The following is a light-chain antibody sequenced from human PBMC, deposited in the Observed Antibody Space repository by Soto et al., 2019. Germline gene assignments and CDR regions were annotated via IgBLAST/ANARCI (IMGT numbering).Light chain of an antibody. CDR2: GAS. CDR3: QQYQNWLT. CDR1: QNVRSN. V-gene: IGKV3-15*01. J-gene: IGKJ4*01. Sequence: EIVMTQSPATLSVSPGERAILSCRASQNVRSNLAWYQQKPGQSPRLLIYGASTRATGIPTRFSGSGSGTEFTLIISRLQSEDFAGYYCQQYQNWLTFGGGTEVEIK.